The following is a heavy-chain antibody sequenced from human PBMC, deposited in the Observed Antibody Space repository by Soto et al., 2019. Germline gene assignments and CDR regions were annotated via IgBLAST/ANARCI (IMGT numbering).Heavy chain of an antibody. CDR2: ISTSSTYI. CDR1: GFTFSTHS. D-gene: IGHD3-9*01. V-gene: IGHV3-21*01. CDR3: ARDLRDTYYDILTGYYTRFDY. Sequence: GGSLRLSCAASGFTFSTHSMYWVRQAPGKGLEWVSSISTSSTYIDYSDSVKGRFTISRDNAKNSLYLQMNSLRAEDTAVYYCARDLRDTYYDILTGYYTRFDYWGQGTLVTVSS. J-gene: IGHJ4*02.